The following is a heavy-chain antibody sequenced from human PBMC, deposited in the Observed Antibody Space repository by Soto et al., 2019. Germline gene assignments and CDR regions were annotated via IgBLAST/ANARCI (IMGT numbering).Heavy chain of an antibody. D-gene: IGHD2-15*01. V-gene: IGHV3-23*01. Sequence: GGSLRLSCAASGFTFSSYAMSWVRQAPGKGLEWVSAVSGSGGSTYYADSVKGRFTISRDNSKNTLYLQMNSLRAEDTAVYFFANSVVVGVAATGSWFDPWGQGTLVTVSS. J-gene: IGHJ5*02. CDR3: ANSVVVGVAATGSWFDP. CDR1: GFTFSSYA. CDR2: VSGSGGST.